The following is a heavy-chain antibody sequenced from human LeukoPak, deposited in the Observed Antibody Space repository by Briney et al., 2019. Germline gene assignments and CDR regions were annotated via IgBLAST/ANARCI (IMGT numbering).Heavy chain of an antibody. CDR2: IYYSGST. V-gene: IGHV4-30-4*02. CDR3: ARAGAYCSSTSCYGQNWFDP. CDR1: GGSISSGDYY. Sequence: SDTLSLTCTVSGGSISSGDYYWSWIRQPPEKGLEWIGYIYYSGSTYYNPSLKSRVTISVDTSKNQFSLKLSSVTAADTAVYYCARAGAYCSSTSCYGQNWFDPWGQGTLVTVSS. D-gene: IGHD2-2*01. J-gene: IGHJ5*02.